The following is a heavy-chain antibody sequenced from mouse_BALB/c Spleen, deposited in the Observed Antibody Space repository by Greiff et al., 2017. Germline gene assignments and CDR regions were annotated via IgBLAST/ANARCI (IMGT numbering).Heavy chain of an antibody. D-gene: IGHD1-1*01. CDR3: ARESSPSMDY. V-gene: IGHV5-6*02. Sequence: DVKLVESGGDLVKPGGSLKLSCAASGFTFSSYGMSWVRQTPDKRLEWVATISSGGSYTYYPDSVKGRFTISRDNAKNTLYLQMSSLKSEDTAMYYCARESSPSMDYWGQGTSVTVSS. CDR2: ISSGGSYT. J-gene: IGHJ4*01. CDR1: GFTFSSYG.